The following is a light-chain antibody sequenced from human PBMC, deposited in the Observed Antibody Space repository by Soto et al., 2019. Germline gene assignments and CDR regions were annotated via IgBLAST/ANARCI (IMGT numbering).Light chain of an antibody. J-gene: IGKJ1*01. CDR3: QQYNTFWT. CDR1: QTVSSW. CDR2: KAS. V-gene: IGKV1-5*03. Sequence: DIQMTQSPSTLSASVGDRVTITCRASQTVSSWLAWYQQKPGKAPKLLIYKASGLESGVPSRFSGSGSGTEFTLTINGLQTDDFATYYCQQYNTFWTFGQGTKVDIK.